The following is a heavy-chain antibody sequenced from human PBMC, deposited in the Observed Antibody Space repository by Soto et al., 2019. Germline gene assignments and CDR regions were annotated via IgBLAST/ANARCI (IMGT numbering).Heavy chain of an antibody. Sequence: QVQLVQSGAEVKKPGASVKVSCKASGYTFTDYDINWVRQATGQGLEWMGWMNPKNGKVGFAQNFQGRITMTRDTSTPTAYMALSSLRSEDTAVYYCVTRRPVLTVATKRYWFDSWGQGTLVTVSS. D-gene: IGHD5-12*01. CDR1: GYTFTDYD. CDR3: VTRRPVLTVATKRYWFDS. CDR2: MNPKNGKV. J-gene: IGHJ5*01. V-gene: IGHV1-8*01.